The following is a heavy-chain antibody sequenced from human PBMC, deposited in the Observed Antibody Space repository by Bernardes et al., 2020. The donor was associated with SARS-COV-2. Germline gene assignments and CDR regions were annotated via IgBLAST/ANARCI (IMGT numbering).Heavy chain of an antibody. J-gene: IGHJ6*02. D-gene: IGHD3-10*01. Sequence: GGSLRLSCAASGFTFSSYAMSWVRQAPGKGLEWVSAISCSGGSTYYADSVKGRFTISRDNSKNTLYLQMNSLRAEDTAVYYCAKTGGTWFGELATNYYYYGMDVWGQGTTVTVSS. CDR1: GFTFSSYA. CDR3: AKTGGTWFGELATNYYYYGMDV. CDR2: ISCSGGST. V-gene: IGHV3-23*01.